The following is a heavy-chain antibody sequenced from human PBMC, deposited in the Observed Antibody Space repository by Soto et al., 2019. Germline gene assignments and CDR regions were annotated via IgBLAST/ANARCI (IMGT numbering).Heavy chain of an antibody. CDR2: ISSSTSHT. V-gene: IGHV3-11*05. CDR1: GFTFSDYY. J-gene: IGHJ4*02. D-gene: IGHD6-13*01. CDR3: ARGRGAAADYFDF. Sequence: QVQLVESGGGLVKPGGSLRLSCAVSGFTFSDYYMTWIRQAPGKGLEWVSYISSSTSHTNYADSVKGRFTISRDNAKNSLFLQMNSRRAEDAAVDYCARGRGAAADYFDFWGQGTLVTVSS.